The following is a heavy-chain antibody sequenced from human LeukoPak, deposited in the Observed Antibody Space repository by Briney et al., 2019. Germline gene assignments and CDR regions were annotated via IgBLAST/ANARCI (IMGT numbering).Heavy chain of an antibody. CDR3: ARHRREFGYYYYSMDV. Sequence: SETLSLTCTVSGGSISSSSYYWGWIRQPPGKGLEWIGSIYSSGSTYYNPSLKSRITISVDTSKNQFSLKLRSLTAADTAVYYCARHRREFGYYYYSMDVWGKGTTVTVSS. D-gene: IGHD3-3*01. V-gene: IGHV4-39*01. CDR2: IYSSGST. J-gene: IGHJ6*03. CDR1: GGSISSSSYY.